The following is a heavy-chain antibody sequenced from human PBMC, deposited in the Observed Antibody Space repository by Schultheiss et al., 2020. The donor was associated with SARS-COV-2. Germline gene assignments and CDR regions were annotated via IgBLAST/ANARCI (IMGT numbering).Heavy chain of an antibody. J-gene: IGHJ3*02. CDR3: ARGLTIAARPNAFDI. V-gene: IGHV4-34*01. CDR2: VNHSGST. Sequence: SETLSLTCAVYSGSFSNYYWSWIRQAPGKGLEWIGEVNHSGSTYYNPSLKSRVTISVDKSKNQFSLKLSSVTAADTAVYYCARGLTIAARPNAFDIWGQGTMVTVSS. D-gene: IGHD6-6*01. CDR1: SGSFSNYY.